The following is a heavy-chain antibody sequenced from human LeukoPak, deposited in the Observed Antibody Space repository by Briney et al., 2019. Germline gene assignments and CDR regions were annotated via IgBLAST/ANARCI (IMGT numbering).Heavy chain of an antibody. CDR2: IYPGDSDT. D-gene: IGHD6-19*01. V-gene: IGHV5-51*01. CDR3: ARGDNSGWYFFDY. CDR1: GYTFTDHW. Sequence: KGGESLKISCKASGYTFTDHWIGWVRPMPGKGLEWMGIIYPGDSDTRYSPSFQGPVTISADKSISTAYLQWRNLQAPDTAMYYCARGDNSGWYFFDYWGQGTLVTVSS. J-gene: IGHJ4*02.